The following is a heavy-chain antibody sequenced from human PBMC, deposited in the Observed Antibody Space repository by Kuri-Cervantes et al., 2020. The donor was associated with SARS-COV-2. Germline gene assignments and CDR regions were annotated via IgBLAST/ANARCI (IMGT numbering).Heavy chain of an antibody. J-gene: IGHJ6*03. D-gene: IGHD3-22*01. CDR3: ARGFVYYYDSGGYYQYYYYYYMDV. CDR1: GGTFSSYA. V-gene: IGHV1-69*05. CDR2: IIPIFGTA. Sequence: SVKVSCKASGGTFSSYAISWVRQAPGQGLEWMGGIIPIFGTANYAQKFQGGVTITTDESTSTAYMELSSLRSEDTAVYYCARGFVYYYDSGGYYQYYYYYYMDVWGKGTTVTVSS.